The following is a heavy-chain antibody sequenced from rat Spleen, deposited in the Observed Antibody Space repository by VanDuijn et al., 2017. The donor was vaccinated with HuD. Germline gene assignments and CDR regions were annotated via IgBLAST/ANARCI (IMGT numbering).Heavy chain of an antibody. Sequence: EVQLVESGGGLVQPGRSMKLSCAASGFTFSNYDMAWVRQAPTKGLEWIATITSGGSYTYYPDSVKGRFTISRDNAKTTLYLQMDSLRSEDTATYYCAREELGVRDWGQGVMVTVSS. CDR1: GFTFSNYD. CDR3: AREELGVRD. J-gene: IGHJ2*01. V-gene: IGHV5-25*01. CDR2: ITSGGSYT. D-gene: IGHD4-3*01.